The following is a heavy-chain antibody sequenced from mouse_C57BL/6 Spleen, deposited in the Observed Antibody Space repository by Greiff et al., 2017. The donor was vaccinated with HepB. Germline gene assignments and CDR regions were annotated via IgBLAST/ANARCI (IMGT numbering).Heavy chain of an antibody. D-gene: IGHD2-4*01. CDR1: GYTFTSYW. CDR2: IHPNSGST. CDR3: ARSGTMIPYYAMDY. V-gene: IGHV1-64*01. J-gene: IGHJ4*01. Sequence: VQLQQPGAELVKPGASVKLSCKASGYTFTSYWMHWVKQRPGQGLEWIGMIHPNSGSTNYNEKFKSKATLTVDKSSSTAYMQLSSLTSEDSAVYYCARSGTMIPYYAMDYWGQGTSVTVSS.